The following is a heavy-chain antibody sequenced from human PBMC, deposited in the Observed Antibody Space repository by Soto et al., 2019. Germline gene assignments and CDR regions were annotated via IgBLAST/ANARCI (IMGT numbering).Heavy chain of an antibody. CDR2: INPNSGGT. V-gene: IGHV1-2*02. J-gene: IGHJ3*01. Sequence: GASVKVSCKASGYTFTGYYMHWVRQAPGQGLEWMGWINPNSGGTNYAQKFQGRVTMTRDTSISTAYMELSRLRSDDTAVYYCARDRDLSFTIFGVVIDYAFDFWGQGTMVTVSS. CDR3: ARDRDLSFTIFGVVIDYAFDF. D-gene: IGHD3-3*01. CDR1: GYTFTGYY.